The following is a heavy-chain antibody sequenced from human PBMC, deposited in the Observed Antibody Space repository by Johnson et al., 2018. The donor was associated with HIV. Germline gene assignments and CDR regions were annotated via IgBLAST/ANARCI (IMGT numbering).Heavy chain of an antibody. CDR2: ISYDASDK. J-gene: IGHJ3*01. V-gene: IGHV3-30*19. CDR1: GFTFSSYG. Sequence: QVLLVESGGGVVQPGRSLRLSCAASGFTFSSYGMHWVRQAPGKGLESVALISYDASDKYYADSVKGRFTISRDNSKNTLYLQMNRLRVEDTAVYYCARDVPFFGVVIVAFDLWGQGTMVAVSS. D-gene: IGHD3-3*01. CDR3: ARDVPFFGVVIVAFDL.